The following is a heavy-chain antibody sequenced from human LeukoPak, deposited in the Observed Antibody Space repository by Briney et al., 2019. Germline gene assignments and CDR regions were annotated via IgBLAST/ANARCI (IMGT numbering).Heavy chain of an antibody. CDR1: GFTFSSYA. J-gene: IGHJ4*02. D-gene: IGHD1-26*01. CDR2: ISSNGGST. CDR3: VNTNGEVGATLRD. Sequence: GGSLRLSCSASGFTFSSYAMHWVRQAPGKGLEYVSAISSNGGSTYYADSVKGRFTISRDNSKNTLYLQMSSLRAEDTAVYYCVNTNGEVGATLRDWGQGTLVTVSS. V-gene: IGHV3-64D*06.